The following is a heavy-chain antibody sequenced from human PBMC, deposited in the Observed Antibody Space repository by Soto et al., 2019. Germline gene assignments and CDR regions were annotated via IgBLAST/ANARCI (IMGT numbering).Heavy chain of an antibody. V-gene: IGHV2-5*02. Sequence: SGPTLVNPTQTLTLTCTFSGFSLSSTRVAVGWIRQPPGKALEWLALIFWDDDKRYSPFLKTRLTITKDTSKNQVVLTMTNMDPVDTATYFCAHSVVAGLGYYFDYWGQGTLVTLSS. CDR2: IFWDDDK. D-gene: IGHD6-19*01. CDR1: GFSLSSTRVA. J-gene: IGHJ4*02. CDR3: AHSVVAGLGYYFDY.